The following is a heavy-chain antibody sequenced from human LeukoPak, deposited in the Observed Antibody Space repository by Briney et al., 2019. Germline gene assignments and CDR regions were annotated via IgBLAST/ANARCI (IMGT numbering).Heavy chain of an antibody. CDR1: GGTFSSYA. V-gene: IGHV1-69*13. D-gene: IGHD2-15*01. Sequence: SVKVSCKASGGTFSSYAISWVRQAPGQGLEWMGGIIPIFGTANYAQKFQGRVTITADESTSTAYMELSSLRSEATAVYYCATIVVGAATAFDYWGQGTLVTVSS. CDR3: ATIVVGAATAFDY. CDR2: IIPIFGTA. J-gene: IGHJ4*02.